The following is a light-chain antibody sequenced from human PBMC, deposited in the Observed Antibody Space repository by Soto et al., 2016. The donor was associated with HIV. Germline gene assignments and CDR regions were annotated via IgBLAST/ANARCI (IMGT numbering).Light chain of an antibody. CDR2: KDN. V-gene: IGLV3-27*01. J-gene: IGLJ3*02. CDR1: ILTKKY. CDR3: YSAADNNLV. Sequence: SYELTQPSSVSVSPGQTARITCSGNILTKKYVRWFQQKPGQAPLLVIYKDNERPSGIPERFSGSSSGTTVTLTISGAQIEDEADYYCYSAADNNLVFGGGTKLTVL.